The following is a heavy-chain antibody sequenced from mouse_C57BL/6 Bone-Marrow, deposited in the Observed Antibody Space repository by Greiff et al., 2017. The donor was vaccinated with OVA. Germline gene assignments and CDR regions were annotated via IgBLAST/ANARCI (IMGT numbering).Heavy chain of an antibody. Sequence: VHLVESGAELAKPGASVKLSCKASGYTFTSYWMHWVKQRPGQGLEWIGYINPSSGYTKYNQKFKDKATLTADKSSSTAYMQLSSLTYDDSAVYYCARPSLWLRQDYYAMDYWGQGTSVTVSS. J-gene: IGHJ4*01. CDR1: GYTFTSYW. CDR2: INPSSGYT. CDR3: ARPSLWLRQDYYAMDY. D-gene: IGHD2-2*01. V-gene: IGHV1-7*01.